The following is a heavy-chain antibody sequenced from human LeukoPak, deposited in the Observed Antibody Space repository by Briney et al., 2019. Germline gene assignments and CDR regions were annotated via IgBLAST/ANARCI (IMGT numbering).Heavy chain of an antibody. D-gene: IGHD3-3*01. CDR2: IRYDGSNK. Sequence: PGGSLRLSCAASGFTFSSYGMHWVRQAPGKGLEWVAFIRYDGSNKYYADSVKGRFTISRDNSKNTLYLQMNSLRAEDTAVYYCARDYYDFWSGYPPYNWFDPWGQGTLVTVSS. V-gene: IGHV3-30*02. J-gene: IGHJ5*02. CDR1: GFTFSSYG. CDR3: ARDYYDFWSGYPPYNWFDP.